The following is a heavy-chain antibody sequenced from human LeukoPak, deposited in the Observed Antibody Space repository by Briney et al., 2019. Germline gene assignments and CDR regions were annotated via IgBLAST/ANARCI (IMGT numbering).Heavy chain of an antibody. CDR2: ISGRDVST. D-gene: IGHD1-14*01. Sequence: GGSLRLSCPASGFTFRSYAMSWVRQAPGKGLEWVSGISGRDVSTDYADYVKGRFTISRDNSKNTLYLQMNNLKAEDTAVYYCAKDVSGGDWGQVVLVTASS. CDR3: AKDVSGGD. J-gene: IGHJ1*01. CDR1: GFTFRSYA. V-gene: IGHV3-23*01.